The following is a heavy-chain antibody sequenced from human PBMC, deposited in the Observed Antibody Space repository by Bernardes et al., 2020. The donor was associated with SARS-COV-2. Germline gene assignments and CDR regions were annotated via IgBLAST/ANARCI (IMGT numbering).Heavy chain of an antibody. CDR3: ARAWYSITIFGVVIITAFDI. J-gene: IGHJ3*02. CDR1: GFTVSSNY. V-gene: IGHV3-11*01. CDR2: ISSSGSTI. Sequence: GGSLRLSCAASGFTVSSNYMSWVRQAPGKGLEWVSCISSSGSTIYYADSVKGRFTISRDNAKNSLYLQMNSLRAEDTAVYYCARAWYSITIFGVVIITAFDIWGQGTMVNVSS. D-gene: IGHD3-3*01.